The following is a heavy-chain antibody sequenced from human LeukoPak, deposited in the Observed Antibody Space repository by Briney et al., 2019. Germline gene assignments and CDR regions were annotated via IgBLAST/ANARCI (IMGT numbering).Heavy chain of an antibody. CDR1: GFTFSSYS. Sequence: PGGSLRLSCAASGFTFSSYSMNWVRQASGKGLEWIGRIRSKADSYATAYAASVNGRFTISRDDSKNTAYLQMNSLKTEDTAVYYCARPSHSYGTDAFDIWGQGTMVTVSS. V-gene: IGHV3-73*01. CDR3: ARPSHSYGTDAFDI. CDR2: IRSKADSYAT. D-gene: IGHD1-14*01. J-gene: IGHJ3*02.